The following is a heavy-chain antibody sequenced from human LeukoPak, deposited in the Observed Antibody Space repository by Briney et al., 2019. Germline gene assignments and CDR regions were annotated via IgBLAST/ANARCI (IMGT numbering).Heavy chain of an antibody. J-gene: IGHJ4*02. Sequence: GGSLRLSCAASGFTFSNYWMHWVRQAPGKGLVWVSRTNEGGSVTDYADSVKGRFTISRDNAKNTLYLEMNSLRAEDTAVYYCSRDLRGRDDYWGQGTLVSVSS. V-gene: IGHV3-74*01. CDR1: GFTFSNYW. CDR2: TNEGGSVT. D-gene: IGHD5-24*01. CDR3: SRDLRGRDDY.